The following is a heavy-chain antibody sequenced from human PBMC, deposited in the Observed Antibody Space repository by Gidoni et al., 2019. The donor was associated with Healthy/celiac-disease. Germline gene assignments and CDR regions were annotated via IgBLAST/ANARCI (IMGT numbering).Heavy chain of an antibody. J-gene: IGHJ6*03. D-gene: IGHD2-2*01. CDR2: IYYSGST. CDR3: ARHECSSTSCAYYYYYYMDV. CDR1: GGSISSSRYF. Sequence: QLQLQESGPGLVMPSATLSLTCTVSGGSISSSRYFWGWIRQPPGKGLEWIGSIYYSGSTYYNPSLKSRVTISVDTSKNQFSLKLSSVTAADTAVYYCARHECSSTSCAYYYYYYMDVWGKGTTVTVSS. V-gene: IGHV4-39*01.